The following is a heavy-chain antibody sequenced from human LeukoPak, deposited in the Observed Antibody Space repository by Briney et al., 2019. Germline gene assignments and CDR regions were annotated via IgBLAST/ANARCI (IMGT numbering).Heavy chain of an antibody. J-gene: IGHJ4*02. V-gene: IGHV4-34*01. D-gene: IGHD4-17*01. Sequence: SETLSLTCAVSGVSFNDYYWSWVRQTPGRGLEWIGEINHSGYTNDSPSLTSRVTLSIDTSRKQFSLNLRSVTVADTGIYYCTRMTTGHDYWGQGTLVTVSS. CDR2: INHSGYT. CDR3: TRMTTGHDY. CDR1: GVSFNDYY.